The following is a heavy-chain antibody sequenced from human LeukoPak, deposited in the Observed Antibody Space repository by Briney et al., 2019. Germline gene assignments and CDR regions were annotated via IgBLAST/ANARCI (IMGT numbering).Heavy chain of an antibody. CDR3: ARHRGSGTYPLDY. D-gene: IGHD3-10*01. V-gene: IGHV4-59*08. J-gene: IGHJ4*02. CDR1: GGSISSYY. CDR2: IYYSGIT. Sequence: SETLSLTCTVSGGSISSYYWSWIRQSPGKGLEWIGYIYYSGITNYNPSLKSRLTISVDTSKNQFSLKLSSVTAADTAVYYCARHRGSGTYPLDYWGQGALVTVFS.